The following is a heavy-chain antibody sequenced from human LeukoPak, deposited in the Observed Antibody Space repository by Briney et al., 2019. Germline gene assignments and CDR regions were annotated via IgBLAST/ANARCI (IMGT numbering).Heavy chain of an antibody. CDR1: GYTFTSYG. V-gene: IGHV1-18*01. CDR3: ARESVSISGYDPFDY. J-gene: IGHJ4*02. CDR2: ISAYNGNT. D-gene: IGHD5-12*01. Sequence: GASVKVSCKASGYTFTSYGISWVRQAPGQGLEWMGWISAYNGNTNYAQKLQGRVTMTTDTSTSTAYMELRSLRSDDTAVYYCARESVSISGYDPFDYWGQGTLVTVSS.